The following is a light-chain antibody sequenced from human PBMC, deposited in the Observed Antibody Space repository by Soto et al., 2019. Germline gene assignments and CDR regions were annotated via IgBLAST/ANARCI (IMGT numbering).Light chain of an antibody. J-gene: IGKJ1*01. Sequence: EIVMTQSPATLSVSPGERATLSCRASQSVNSNLAWYQQKPGQAPRLLIYGASTRATGIPARFGGSGSGTEFTLTISILQSEDFAVYFCQQYNNWPRTFGQGTKVDI. V-gene: IGKV3-15*01. CDR2: GAS. CDR1: QSVNSN. CDR3: QQYNNWPRT.